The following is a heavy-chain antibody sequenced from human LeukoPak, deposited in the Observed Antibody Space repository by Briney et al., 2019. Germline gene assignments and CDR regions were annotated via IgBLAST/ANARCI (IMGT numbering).Heavy chain of an antibody. CDR1: GFTFSNYD. V-gene: IGHV3-30*02. D-gene: IGHD1-26*01. J-gene: IGHJ4*02. Sequence: GGSLRLSCAAPGFTFSNYDMHWVRQAPGKGLEWVAFIRYDGGKKYYADSMEGRLTISRDNSKNTLYLQMGSLRPEDTAVYYCAKDRYSGGYGGWVYFDSWGQGTLVTVSA. CDR3: AKDRYSGGYGGWVYFDS. CDR2: IRYDGGKK.